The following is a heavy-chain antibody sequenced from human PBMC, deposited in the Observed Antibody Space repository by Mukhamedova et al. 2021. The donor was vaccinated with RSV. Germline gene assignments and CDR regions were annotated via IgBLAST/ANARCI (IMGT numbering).Heavy chain of an antibody. D-gene: IGHD6-6*01. V-gene: IGHV1-2*06. Sequence: GQGLEWMGRINSNSGGTNYAQQFQGRVTMTRDTSISTAYMELSRLRSDDSAVYYCPSDPGASSSSSGFYFDFWGQGTRVTVS. CDR3: PSDPGASSSSSGFYFDF. J-gene: IGHJ4*02. CDR2: INSNSGGT.